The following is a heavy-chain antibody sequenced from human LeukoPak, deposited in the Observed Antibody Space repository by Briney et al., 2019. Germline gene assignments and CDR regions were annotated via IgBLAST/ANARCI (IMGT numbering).Heavy chain of an antibody. D-gene: IGHD6-13*01. V-gene: IGHV4-39*01. Sequence: PSETLSLTCTVSGGSISSYYWGWIRQPPGKGLEWIGSTYYSGSTYYNPSLKSRVTISVDTSKNQFSLKLSSVTAADTAVFYCARSGGIDAFDIWGQGTLVTVSS. CDR2: TYYSGST. CDR1: GGSISSYY. J-gene: IGHJ3*02. CDR3: ARSGGIDAFDI.